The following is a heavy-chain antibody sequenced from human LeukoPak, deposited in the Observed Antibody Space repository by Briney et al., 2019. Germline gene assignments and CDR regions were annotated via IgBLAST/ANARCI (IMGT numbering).Heavy chain of an antibody. CDR2: INHSGST. CDR1: GGSFSGYY. J-gene: IGHJ5*02. V-gene: IGHV4-34*01. CDR3: ASGIAAAGTWFDP. Sequence: SETLSLTCAVYGGSFSGYYWSWIRQPPGKGLEWIGEINHSGSTNYNPSLKSRVTISVDTSKNQFSLKLSSVTAADTAVYYCASGIAAAGTWFDPWGQGTLVTVS. D-gene: IGHD6-13*01.